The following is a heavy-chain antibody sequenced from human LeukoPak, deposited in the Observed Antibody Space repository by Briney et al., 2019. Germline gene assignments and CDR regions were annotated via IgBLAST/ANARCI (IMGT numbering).Heavy chain of an antibody. CDR3: ARVTPVDGYNYVDY. CDR1: GFTFSSYD. D-gene: IGHD5-24*01. J-gene: IGHJ4*02. Sequence: GGSLRLSCAASGFTFSSYDMHWVRQAPGKGLEFVSAITGNGGSTFYANSVKGRFTISRDNSKNTLYLQMGSLRGEDMAVYYCARVTPVDGYNYVDYWGQGTLVTVSS. CDR2: ITGNGGST. V-gene: IGHV3-64*01.